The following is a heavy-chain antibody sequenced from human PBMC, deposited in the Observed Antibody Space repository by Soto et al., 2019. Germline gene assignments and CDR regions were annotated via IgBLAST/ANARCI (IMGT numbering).Heavy chain of an antibody. CDR3: ARDPNIVLVPAALRSYYYYYGMDV. V-gene: IGHV4-34*01. D-gene: IGHD2-2*01. CDR2: INHSGST. Sequence: SETLSLTCAVYGGSFSGYYWNWIRQPPGKGLEWIGEINHSGSTNYNPSLKGRFTISRDNAKNSLYLQMNSLRAEDTAVYYCARDPNIVLVPAALRSYYYYYGMDVWGQGTTVTVSS. J-gene: IGHJ6*02. CDR1: GGSFSGYY.